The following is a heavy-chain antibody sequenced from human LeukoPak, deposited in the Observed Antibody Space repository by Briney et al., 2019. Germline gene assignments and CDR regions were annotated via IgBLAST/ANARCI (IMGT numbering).Heavy chain of an antibody. J-gene: IGHJ3*02. D-gene: IGHD6-19*01. V-gene: IGHV4-4*07. CDR1: GGSISSYY. Sequence: AETLSLTCTVSGGSISSYYWSWIRQPAGKGLEWIGRIYTSGSTNYNPSLKSRVTMSVDTSKNQFSLKLSSVTAADTAVYYCARVDGSGWYFSLGGAFDIWGQGTMVTVSS. CDR2: IYTSGST. CDR3: ARVDGSGWYFSLGGAFDI.